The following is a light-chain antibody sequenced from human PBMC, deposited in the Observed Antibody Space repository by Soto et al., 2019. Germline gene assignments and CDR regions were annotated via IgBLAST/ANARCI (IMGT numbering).Light chain of an antibody. CDR3: QQYNTWPPGYT. V-gene: IGKV3-15*01. CDR2: GAS. CDR1: QSVSSN. J-gene: IGKJ2*01. Sequence: EIVMTQSPATLSVSPGERATLSCRASQSVSSNLAWYQQKPGQAPMLLIYGASTRATGIPARFSGSGSGTVFTLTSSSLQSEDSAVDFCQQYNTWPPGYTFGQGTKLEIK.